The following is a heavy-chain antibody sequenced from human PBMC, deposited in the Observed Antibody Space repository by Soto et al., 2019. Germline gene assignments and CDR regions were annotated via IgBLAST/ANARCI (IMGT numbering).Heavy chain of an antibody. Sequence: PGGSLRLSCAASGSTFSSYGMHWVRQAPGKGLEWVAVISYDGSNKYYADSVKGRFIISSDNSKNTLYLQMNSLRAEDTAVYYCAKDLAVAGTRGSYSYYRMDVWGQGTTVTVSS. CDR1: GSTFSSYG. CDR3: AKDLAVAGTRGSYSYYRMDV. J-gene: IGHJ6*02. V-gene: IGHV3-30*18. D-gene: IGHD6-19*01. CDR2: ISYDGSNK.